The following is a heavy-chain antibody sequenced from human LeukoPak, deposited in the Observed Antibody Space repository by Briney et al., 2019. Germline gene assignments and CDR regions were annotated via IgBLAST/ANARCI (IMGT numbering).Heavy chain of an antibody. CDR2: IYYSGST. D-gene: IGHD3-10*01. Sequence: SETLSLTCTVSGGSISSSSYYWGWIRQPPGKGLEWIGSIYYSGSTYYNPSLKSRVTISVDTSKNQFSLKLSSVTAADTAVYYCARDGITMVRGVIINYGMDVWGQGTTVTVSS. J-gene: IGHJ6*02. CDR1: GGSISSSSYY. CDR3: ARDGITMVRGVIINYGMDV. V-gene: IGHV4-39*07.